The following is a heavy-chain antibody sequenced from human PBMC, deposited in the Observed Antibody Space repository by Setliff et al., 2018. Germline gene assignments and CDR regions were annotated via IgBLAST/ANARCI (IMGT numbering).Heavy chain of an antibody. Sequence: SESLSLTCAVYGGSFSGYYWSWIRQPPGKGLEWIGEINHSGSTNYNPSLKSRVTISVDTSKNQFSLKLSSVTAADTAVYYCARGEGGRYLGAYYYYYMDVWGKGTTVTVSS. V-gene: IGHV4-34*01. CDR1: GGSFSGYY. CDR3: ARGEGGRYLGAYYYYYMDV. J-gene: IGHJ6*03. CDR2: INHSGST. D-gene: IGHD1-26*01.